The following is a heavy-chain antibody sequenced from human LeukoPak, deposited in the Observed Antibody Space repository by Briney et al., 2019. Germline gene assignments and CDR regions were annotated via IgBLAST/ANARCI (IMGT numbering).Heavy chain of an antibody. CDR1: GGSINNYY. V-gene: IGHV4-59*01. D-gene: IGHD4-17*01. CDR2: IYYRGST. Sequence: SETLSLTCTVSGGSINNYYWSWIRQRPGKGLEWIGYIYYRGSTNYNPSLKSRVTFSVDTSKNQFSLKLNSVTAADTAVYYCARGGDYGDLRYFDYWGQGTLVTVSS. CDR3: ARGGDYGDLRYFDY. J-gene: IGHJ4*02.